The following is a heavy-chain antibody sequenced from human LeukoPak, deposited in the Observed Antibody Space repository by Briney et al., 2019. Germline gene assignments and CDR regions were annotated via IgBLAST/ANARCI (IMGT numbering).Heavy chain of an antibody. J-gene: IGHJ5*02. D-gene: IGHD3-3*01. CDR3: ARGLGYYDFWSGYSSWFDP. CDR1: GGSFSGYY. V-gene: IGHV4-34*01. Sequence: PSETLSLTCAVYGGSFSGYYWSWIRQPPGKGLEWIGEINHSGSTNYNPSLKSRVTISVDTSKNQFSLKLSSVTAADTAVYYCARGLGYYDFWSGYSSWFDPWGQGTLVTVSS. CDR2: INHSGST.